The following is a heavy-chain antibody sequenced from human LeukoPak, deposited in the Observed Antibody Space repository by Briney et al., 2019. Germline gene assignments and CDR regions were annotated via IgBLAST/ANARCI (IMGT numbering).Heavy chain of an antibody. V-gene: IGHV1-46*01. CDR2: INPSGGST. CDR3: ARGGSCNSASGGDCSHLLIA. D-gene: IGHD2-21*02. Sequence: ASVKVSCKASGYTFTSYSMHWVRQAPGQGLEWMGIINPSGGSTSYAQKFQGRVTMTRDTSTSTVYMELSSLRSEDTAVYYCARGGSCNSASGGDCSHLLIAWDQGTLVTVSS. J-gene: IGHJ5*02. CDR1: GYTFTSYS.